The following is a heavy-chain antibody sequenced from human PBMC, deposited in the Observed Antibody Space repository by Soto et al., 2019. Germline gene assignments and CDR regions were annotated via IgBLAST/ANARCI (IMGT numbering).Heavy chain of an antibody. CDR1: GYTFTGYY. V-gene: IGHV1-46*01. CDR3: ARDRYYYDSSGSDGMDV. J-gene: IGHJ6*02. Sequence: GASVKVSCKASGYTFTGYYMHWVRQAPGQGLEWMGIINPSGGSTSYAQKFQGRVTMTRDTSTSTVYMELSSLRSEDTAVYYCARDRYYYDSSGSDGMDVWGQGTTVTVSS. D-gene: IGHD3-22*01. CDR2: INPSGGST.